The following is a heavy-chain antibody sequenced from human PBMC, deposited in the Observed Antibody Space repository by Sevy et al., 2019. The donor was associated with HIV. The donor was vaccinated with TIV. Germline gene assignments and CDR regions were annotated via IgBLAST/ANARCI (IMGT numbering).Heavy chain of an antibody. V-gene: IGHV3-23*01. Sequence: GGSLRLSCAASGFPFSNFAMSWVRQAPGKGLEWVSTLIGGGSRTYYADSVTGRFIISRNNSMNTVYLPMNSLRAEDTAIYYCAKRRVQSGLSGGGANYGMDVCGRGTTVTVSS. CDR2: LIGGGSRT. CDR3: AKRRVQSGLSGGGANYGMDV. D-gene: IGHD2-8*02. J-gene: IGHJ6*02. CDR1: GFPFSNFA.